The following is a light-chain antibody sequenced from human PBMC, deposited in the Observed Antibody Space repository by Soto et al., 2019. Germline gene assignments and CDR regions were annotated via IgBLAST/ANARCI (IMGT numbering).Light chain of an antibody. Sequence: DIQMTQSPSSLSASVGDRVTITCRASQSISNYLNWYQQKPGIAPKLLIYGASSLQSGVPSRVSGSGYGTDFTLTISSLQPEDFATYYCQQSYSTPRTFGGGTNVEIK. CDR1: QSISNY. V-gene: IGKV1-39*01. J-gene: IGKJ4*01. CDR3: QQSYSTPRT. CDR2: GAS.